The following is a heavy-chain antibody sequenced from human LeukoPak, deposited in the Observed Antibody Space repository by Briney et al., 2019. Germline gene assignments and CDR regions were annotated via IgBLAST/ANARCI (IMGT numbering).Heavy chain of an antibody. CDR3: ARAEVASYYYDSSGYYHH. J-gene: IGHJ5*02. CDR1: GFSFSDSY. CDR2: ISSSSTYI. V-gene: IGHV3-11*06. D-gene: IGHD3-22*01. Sequence: GGSLRLSCAASGFSFSDSYMSWIRQAPGKGLEWVSYISSSSTYINYADSVKGRFTISRDNAKNSLYLQMNSLRAEDTAVYYCARAEVASYYYDSSGYYHHWGQGTLVTVSS.